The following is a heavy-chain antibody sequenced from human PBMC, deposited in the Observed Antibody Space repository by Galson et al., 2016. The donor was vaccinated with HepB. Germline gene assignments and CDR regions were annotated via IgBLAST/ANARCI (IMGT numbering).Heavy chain of an antibody. CDR1: GFTFSSYS. Sequence: SLRLSCAASGFTFSSYSMNWVRQAPGKGLEWVSSISSSSSYIYYADSVKGRSTISRDNAKNSLYLQMNSLRAEDTAVSYCARGDIVGAIFDYWGPGTLV. D-gene: IGHD1-26*01. CDR3: ARGDIVGAIFDY. J-gene: IGHJ4*02. CDR2: ISSSSSYI. V-gene: IGHV3-21*01.